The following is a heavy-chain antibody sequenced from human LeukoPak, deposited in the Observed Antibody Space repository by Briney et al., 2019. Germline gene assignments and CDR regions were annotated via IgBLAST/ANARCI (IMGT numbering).Heavy chain of an antibody. Sequence: PSETLSLTCTVSGGSISSSSYYWGWIRQPPGKGLEWIGSIYYSGSTYYNPSLKSRVTISVDTSKNQFSLKLRSVTAADTAVYYCARQVTADYFDYWGQGTLVTVSS. V-gene: IGHV4-39*01. J-gene: IGHJ4*02. CDR3: ARQVTADYFDY. CDR1: GGSISSSSYY. D-gene: IGHD4-23*01. CDR2: IYYSGST.